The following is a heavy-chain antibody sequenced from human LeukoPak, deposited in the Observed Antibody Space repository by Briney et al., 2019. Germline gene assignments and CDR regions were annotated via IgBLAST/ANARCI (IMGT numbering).Heavy chain of an antibody. CDR1: GGTFSTYA. CDR2: IIPIFGTA. J-gene: IGHJ4*02. V-gene: IGHV1-69*05. Sequence: SVKVSCKASGGTFSTYAISWVRQAPGQGLEWMGGIIPIFGTANYAQKFQGRVTMTRNTSISTAYMELSSLRSEDTAVYYCARNDCNDYWGQGTLVTVSS. D-gene: IGHD2-21*02. CDR3: ARNDCNDY.